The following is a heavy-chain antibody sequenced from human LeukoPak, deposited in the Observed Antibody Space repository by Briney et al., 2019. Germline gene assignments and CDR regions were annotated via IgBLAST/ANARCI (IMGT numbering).Heavy chain of an antibody. CDR2: IWYDGSNK. D-gene: IGHD3-10*01. CDR3: ARDQVTMVRGVINYGMDV. J-gene: IGHJ6*02. V-gene: IGHV3-33*01. Sequence: GGSLRLSCAASGFTFSSYGMHWVRQAPGKGLEWGAVIWYDGSNKYYADSVKGRFTISRDNSKNTLYLQMNSLRAEGTAVYYCARDQVTMVRGVINYGMDVWGQGTTVTVSS. CDR1: GFTFSSYG.